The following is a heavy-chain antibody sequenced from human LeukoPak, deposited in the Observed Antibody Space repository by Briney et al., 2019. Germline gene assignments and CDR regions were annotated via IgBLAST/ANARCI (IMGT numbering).Heavy chain of an antibody. CDR2: IIGNAADK. CDR3: VKDRAPDGRYSVDY. D-gene: IGHD3-16*02. V-gene: IGHV3-23*01. Sequence: GGSLRLSCTASGFTFSTYAMNWVRQAPGKGLEWVSVIIGNAADKAYADSVKGRFTISRDNSKNTLYLQMNSLTVEDTAVYYCVKDRAPDGRYSVDYWGQGTLVTVS. CDR1: GFTFSTYA. J-gene: IGHJ4*02.